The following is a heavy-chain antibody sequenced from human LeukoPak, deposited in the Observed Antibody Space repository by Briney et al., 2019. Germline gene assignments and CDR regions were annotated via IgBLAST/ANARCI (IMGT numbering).Heavy chain of an antibody. D-gene: IGHD2-15*01. V-gene: IGHV6-1*01. CDR1: GDSVSGNSAT. CDR3: AAKASYFDS. CDR2: TYYRSKWYN. Sequence: SQTLSLTCAISGDSVSGNSATWNWIRQSPSRGLEWLGRTYYRSKWYNDYAFSVKSRITINPDTSKNQFSLQLDSVTPEDTAIYYCAAKASYFDSWGQGILVTVSS. J-gene: IGHJ4*02.